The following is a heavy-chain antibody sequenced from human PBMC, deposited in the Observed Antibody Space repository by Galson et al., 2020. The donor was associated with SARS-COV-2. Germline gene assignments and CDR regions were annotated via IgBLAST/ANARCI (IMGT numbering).Heavy chain of an antibody. J-gene: IGHJ5*02. CDR3: TRGSNSSPFYHFDP. CDR1: GYTFSGHY. Sequence: VSCKASGYTFSGHYMHWVRLAPGQGLEWMGRINPNSGDTDVAQKFQGRVTMTTDTSLTTAYMELSRLTSDDTAVYYCTRGSNSSPFYHFDPWGQGTLVTVSS. CDR2: INPNSGDT. D-gene: IGHD3-10*01. V-gene: IGHV1-2*06.